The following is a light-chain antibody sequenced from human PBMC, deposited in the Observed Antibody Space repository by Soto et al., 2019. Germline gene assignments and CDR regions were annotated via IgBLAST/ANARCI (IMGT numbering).Light chain of an antibody. Sequence: QSVLTQPPSVSGAPGQRVTISCTGSSGSIGAGYDVHWYQQLPGTAPKVLIYGNSNRPSGVPDRFSGSKSGTSASLAITGLQAEDEADYYCQSYDSSLSAVVFGGGTKLTVL. CDR2: GNS. CDR3: QSYDSSLSAVV. CDR1: SGSIGAGYD. V-gene: IGLV1-40*01. J-gene: IGLJ2*01.